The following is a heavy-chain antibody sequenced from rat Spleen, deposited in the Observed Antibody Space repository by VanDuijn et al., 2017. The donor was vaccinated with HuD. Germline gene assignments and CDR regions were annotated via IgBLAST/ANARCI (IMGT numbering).Heavy chain of an antibody. J-gene: IGHJ2*01. Sequence: EVQLVESGGGLVQPGRSLKLSCVASGFTFSTYWMYWVRQAPGKGLEWVSFISSEGYNTYYPDSVRGLFTITRDNAKNNVYLQMNSLRSEDTATYYCAVAGDGYWGQGVMVTVSS. CDR3: AVAGDGY. CDR2: ISSEGYNT. CDR1: GFTFSTYW. V-gene: IGHV5-58*01. D-gene: IGHD4-3*01.